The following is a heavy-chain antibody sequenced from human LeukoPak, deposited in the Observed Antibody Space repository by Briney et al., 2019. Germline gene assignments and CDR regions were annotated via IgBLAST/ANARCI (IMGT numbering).Heavy chain of an antibody. CDR1: GYTLNELS. J-gene: IGHJ5*02. CDR3: APLDFWVPSA. D-gene: IGHD3-3*01. V-gene: IGHV1-24*01. Sequence: SVKVSCKVSGYTLNELSIHWVRQAAGKGLVWMGGFDPKYGETVYAQKFQGRVTMAEDTSTDTAYMELSSLRSEDTAVYYCAPLDFWVPSAWGQGTLVTVSS. CDR2: FDPKYGET.